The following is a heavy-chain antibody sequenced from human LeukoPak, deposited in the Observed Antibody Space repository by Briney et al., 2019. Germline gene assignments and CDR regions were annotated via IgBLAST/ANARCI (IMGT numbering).Heavy chain of an antibody. V-gene: IGHV3-74*01. CDR1: GFTFSSYW. D-gene: IGHD6-19*01. CDR3: ARGGRSSGWYDY. J-gene: IGHJ4*02. CDR2: INSDGSST. Sequence: GGSLRLSCAASGFTFSSYWMHWVRQAPGKGLVWVSRINSDGSSTSYADSVKGRFTISRDNAKNTLYLQMNSLRAEDTAVYYCARGGRSSGWYDYWGQGTLVTVSS.